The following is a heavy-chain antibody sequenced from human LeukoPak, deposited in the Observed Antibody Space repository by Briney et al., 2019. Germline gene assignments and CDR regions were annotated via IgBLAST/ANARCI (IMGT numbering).Heavy chain of an antibody. J-gene: IGHJ5*02. V-gene: IGHV3-21*01. CDR1: GFTFSSYS. CDR2: ISSSSSYI. D-gene: IGHD6-13*01. CDR3: ATNLAPGTDWWFDP. Sequence: PGGSLRLSCAASGFTFSSYSMNWVRQAPGKGLEWVSSISSSSSYIYYADSVKGRFTISRDNAKNSLYLQMNSLRAEDTAVYYCATNLAPGTDWWFDPWGQGTLVTISS.